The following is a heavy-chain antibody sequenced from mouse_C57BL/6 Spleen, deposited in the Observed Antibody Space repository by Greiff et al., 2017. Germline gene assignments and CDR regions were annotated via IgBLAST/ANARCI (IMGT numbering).Heavy chain of an antibody. J-gene: IGHJ2*01. Sequence: DVKLVESEGGLVQPGSSMKLSCTASGFTFSDYYMAWVRQVPEKGLEWVANINYDGSSTYYLDSLKSRFILSRDNAKNILYLQMSSLKSEDTATYYCARDRPPGGYLDYWGQGTTLTVSS. CDR1: GFTFSDYY. CDR2: INYDGSST. CDR3: ARDRPPGGYLDY. V-gene: IGHV5-16*01.